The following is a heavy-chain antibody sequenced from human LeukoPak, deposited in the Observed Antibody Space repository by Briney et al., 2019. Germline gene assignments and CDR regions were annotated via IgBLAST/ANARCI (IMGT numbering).Heavy chain of an antibody. CDR1: GFTFNNHG. CDR2: IWYDGSNK. D-gene: IGHD2-15*01. V-gene: IGHV3-33*08. J-gene: IGHJ6*02. CDR3: ARDGEYCSAGCTSHSYSYGLDV. Sequence: GRSLTLSCAASGFTFNNHGMHWVRQAPGKGLEWVSLIWYDGSNKYYADSVKGRFTISRDDSKNTVYLQMNSLRAGDTSVYYCARDGEYCSAGCTSHSYSYGLDVWGQGTTVTVSS.